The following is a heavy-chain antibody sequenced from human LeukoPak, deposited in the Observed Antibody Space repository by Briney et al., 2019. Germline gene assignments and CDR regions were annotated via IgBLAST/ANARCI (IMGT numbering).Heavy chain of an antibody. J-gene: IGHJ4*02. D-gene: IGHD3-10*01. V-gene: IGHV4-59*01. Sequence: SSETLSLTCTVSGGSISSYYWSWIRQPPGKGLEWIGYIYYSGSTNYNPSLKSRVTISVDTSKNQFSLKLSSVTAADTAVYYCARRGMGFGELSPYYYFDYWGQGTLVTVSS. CDR3: ARRGMGFGELSPYYYFDY. CDR1: GGSISSYY. CDR2: IYYSGST.